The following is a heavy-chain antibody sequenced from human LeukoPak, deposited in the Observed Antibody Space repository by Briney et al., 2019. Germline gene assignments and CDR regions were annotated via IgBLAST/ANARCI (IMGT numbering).Heavy chain of an antibody. V-gene: IGHV1-2*02. Sequence: ASVKVSCKASGYTFTGYYMHWVRQAPGQGLEWMGWINPNSGGTYYAQKFQGRVTMTRDTSISTAYMELSRLRSDDTAVYYCARDRGIAVAGTIVWYYYYGMDVWGQGTTVTVSS. CDR2: INPNSGGT. D-gene: IGHD6-19*01. CDR1: GYTFTGYY. CDR3: ARDRGIAVAGTIVWYYYYGMDV. J-gene: IGHJ6*02.